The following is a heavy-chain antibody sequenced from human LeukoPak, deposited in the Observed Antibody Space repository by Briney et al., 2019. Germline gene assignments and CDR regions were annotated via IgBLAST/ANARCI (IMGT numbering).Heavy chain of an antibody. D-gene: IGHD4-17*01. Sequence: PGVPLTLSCTAWGYPFSRYEMHGVPQAPGGALEWVSYIRSSGSTIYYADSVKGRFTISRDNAKNSLYLQMNSLRAEDTAVYYCARAGRDYGDFDYWGQGTLVTVSS. CDR2: IRSSGSTI. CDR3: ARAGRDYGDFDY. V-gene: IGHV3-48*03. CDR1: GYPFSRYE. J-gene: IGHJ4*02.